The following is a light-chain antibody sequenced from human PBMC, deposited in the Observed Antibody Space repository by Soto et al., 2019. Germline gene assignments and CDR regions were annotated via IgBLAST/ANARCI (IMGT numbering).Light chain of an antibody. CDR2: AAS. V-gene: IGKV1-39*01. Sequence: DIQMTQSPSSLSASVGDRVTITCRASQSISSYLNWYQQKPGKAPKLLIYAASRLQSGVPSRFSGSGSGTDFTLTISSLQPEDFATYYFQQSYSTPVSFGQGTRLEIK. J-gene: IGKJ5*01. CDR3: QQSYSTPVS. CDR1: QSISSY.